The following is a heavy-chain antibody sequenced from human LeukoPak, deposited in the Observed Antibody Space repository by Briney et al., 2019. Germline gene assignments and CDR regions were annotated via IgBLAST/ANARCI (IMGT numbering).Heavy chain of an antibody. V-gene: IGHV1-2*06. D-gene: IGHD5-24*01. CDR3: AREGAWDGYNIYGLDV. CDR1: GYTFTGYY. CDR2: INPNSGGT. J-gene: IGHJ6*02. Sequence: ASVTVSCKASGYTFTGYYMHWVRQAPGQGLEWMGRINPNSGGTNYAQKFQGRVTMTRDTSISTAYMELSRLRSDDTAVYYCAREGAWDGYNIYGLDVWGQGTTVTVSS.